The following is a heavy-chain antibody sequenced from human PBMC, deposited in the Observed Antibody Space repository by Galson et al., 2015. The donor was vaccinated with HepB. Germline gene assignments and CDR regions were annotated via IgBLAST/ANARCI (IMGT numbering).Heavy chain of an antibody. Sequence: SLRLSCAASGFTFSSYSMNWVRQAPGKGLEWVSYISSSSSTIYYADSVKGRFTISRDNAKNSLYLQMNSLRAEDTAVYYCARVLFIVGATTPDYWGQGTLVTVSS. J-gene: IGHJ4*02. CDR1: GFTFSSYS. CDR2: ISSSSSTI. V-gene: IGHV3-48*04. CDR3: ARVLFIVGATTPDY. D-gene: IGHD1-26*01.